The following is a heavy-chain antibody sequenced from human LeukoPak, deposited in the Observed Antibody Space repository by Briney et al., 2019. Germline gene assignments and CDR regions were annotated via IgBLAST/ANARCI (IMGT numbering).Heavy chain of an antibody. CDR1: GYTFTGYY. V-gene: IGHV1-2*02. Sequence: GASVKVSCKASGYTFTGYYTHWVRQAPGQGLEWMGWINPNSGGTNYAQKFQGRVTMTRDTSISTAYMELSRLRSDDTAVYYCARDTGEWWELDYWGQGTLVTVSS. CDR2: INPNSGGT. J-gene: IGHJ4*02. D-gene: IGHD1-26*01. CDR3: ARDTGEWWELDY.